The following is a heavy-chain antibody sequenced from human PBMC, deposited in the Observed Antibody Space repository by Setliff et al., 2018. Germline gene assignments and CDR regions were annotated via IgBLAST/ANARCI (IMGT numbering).Heavy chain of an antibody. V-gene: IGHV4-38-2*02. J-gene: IGHJ3*01. CDR3: ARDPHYDPTYSLPGHAFDF. D-gene: IGHD3-22*01. CDR2: LFDGGSS. CDR1: GYSISNGFY. Sequence: PSETLSLTCAVSGYSISNGFYWGWIRQSPVKGLEWIGSLFDGGSSYYSPSLKSRASISLDASKNQFALKLTSATAADTAVYYCARDPHYDPTYSLPGHAFDFWGPGIMVTVSS.